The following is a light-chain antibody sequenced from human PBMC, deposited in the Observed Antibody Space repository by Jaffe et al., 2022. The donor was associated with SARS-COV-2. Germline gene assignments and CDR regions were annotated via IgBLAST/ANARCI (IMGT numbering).Light chain of an antibody. CDR2: DNI. J-gene: IGLJ3*02. CDR1: GSNVGTNS. V-gene: IGLV1-44*01. Sequence: QSVLPQPPSASGTPGQRVTISCSGSGSNVGTNSVNWYQHLPGTAPKLLIYDNIQRPSGVPDRFSGSKSGNSASLAISGLQSEDEADYFCASWDDSLNGWVFGGGTKLTVL. CDR3: ASWDDSLNGWV.